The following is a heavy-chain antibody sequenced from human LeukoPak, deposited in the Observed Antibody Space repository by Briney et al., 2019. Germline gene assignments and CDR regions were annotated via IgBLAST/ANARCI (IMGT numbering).Heavy chain of an antibody. J-gene: IGHJ4*02. CDR2: INPSGGST. D-gene: IGHD1-1*01. CDR3: ARGGDLEPYYFDY. V-gene: IGHV1-46*01. CDR1: GGTFSSYA. Sequence: ASVKVSCKASGGTFSSYAISWVRQAPGQGLEWMGIINPSGGSTSYAQKFQGRVTMTRDTSTSTVYMELSSLRSEDTAVYYCARGGDLEPYYFDYWGQGTLVTVSS.